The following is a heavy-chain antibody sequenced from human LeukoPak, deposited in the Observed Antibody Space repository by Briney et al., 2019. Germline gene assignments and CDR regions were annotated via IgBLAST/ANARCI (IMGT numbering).Heavy chain of an antibody. CDR3: AQDIAWGTFEH. D-gene: IGHD7-27*01. V-gene: IGHV3-23*01. CDR1: GFTFRNHG. CDR2: ISPSGGGT. J-gene: IGHJ4*02. Sequence: GGSLRLSCAASGFTFRNHGMNWVRQAPGKGLEWVSGISPSGGGTYYADSVKGRFTISRDDSKNTLSLQMNSLRVEDTALYYCAQDIAWGTFEHWGQGTLVTVSS.